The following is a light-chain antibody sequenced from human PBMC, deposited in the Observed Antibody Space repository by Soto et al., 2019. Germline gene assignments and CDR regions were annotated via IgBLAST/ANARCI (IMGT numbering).Light chain of an antibody. CDR1: QYISNY. V-gene: IGKV1-39*01. Sequence: DIRVSQSPPSLSASVGDTITLTCRSSQYISNYLNWYQHKPGEAPKLLIYSASTLQIGVPSRFSGSGSWKDFSLTIHSLQPDDFASYYCQSNYIVPWAFGQGTRVDIK. CDR3: QSNYIVPWA. CDR2: SAS. J-gene: IGKJ1*01.